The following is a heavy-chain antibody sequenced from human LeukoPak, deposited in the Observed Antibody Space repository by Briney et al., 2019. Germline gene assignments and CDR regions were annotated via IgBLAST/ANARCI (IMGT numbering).Heavy chain of an antibody. CDR2: INAGNGNT. Sequence: ASVKVSCKASGYTFTSYAMHWVRQAPGHRLEWMGWINAGNGNTKYSQKFQGRVTITRDTSASTAYMELSSLRSDDTALYYCARAPKDYGGISGAQTFDYWGQGTLVTVSS. CDR1: GYTFTSYA. V-gene: IGHV1-3*01. D-gene: IGHD4-23*01. CDR3: ARAPKDYGGISGAQTFDY. J-gene: IGHJ4*02.